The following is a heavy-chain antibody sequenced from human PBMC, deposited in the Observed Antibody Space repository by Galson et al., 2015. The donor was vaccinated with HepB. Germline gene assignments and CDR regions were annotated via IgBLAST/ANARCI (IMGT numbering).Heavy chain of an antibody. J-gene: IGHJ4*02. CDR3: AKDSTTATPVFYYFDY. CDR2: ISGSGGST. CDR1: GFTFSSYA. D-gene: IGHD2-2*01. V-gene: IGHV3-23*01. Sequence: SLRLSCAASGFTFSSYAMSWVRQAPGKGLEWVSAISGSGGSTYYADSVKGRFTISRDNSKNTLYLQMNSLRAEDTAVYYCAKDSTTATPVFYYFDYWGQGTLVTVSS.